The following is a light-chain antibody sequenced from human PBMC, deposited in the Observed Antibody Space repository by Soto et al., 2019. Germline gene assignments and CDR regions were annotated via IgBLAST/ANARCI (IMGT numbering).Light chain of an antibody. J-gene: IGKJ5*01. CDR1: QGISSY. Sequence: IQMTQSPSLLSASTGDRVTITCRASQGISSYLAWYQQKPGKAPKLLIYAAYTLQSGVQSRFSGSGSGTDFTLTIRCLQSEDFATYYCKQYYSYPLTFGQGTRLEI. V-gene: IGKV1-8*01. CDR3: KQYYSYPLT. CDR2: AAY.